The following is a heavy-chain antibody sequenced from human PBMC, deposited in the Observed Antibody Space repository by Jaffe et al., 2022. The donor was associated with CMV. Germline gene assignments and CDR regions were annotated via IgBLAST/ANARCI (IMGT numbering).Heavy chain of an antibody. CDR1: GGSISSYY. Sequence: QVQLQESGPGLVKPSETLSLTCTVSGGSISSYYWSWIRQPPGKGLEWIGYIYYSGSTNYNPSLKSRVTISVDTSKNQFSLKLSSVTAADTAVYYCARAPYSSSPFDYWGQGTLVTVSS. CDR3: ARAPYSSSPFDY. CDR2: IYYSGST. D-gene: IGHD6-6*01. J-gene: IGHJ4*02. V-gene: IGHV4-59*01.